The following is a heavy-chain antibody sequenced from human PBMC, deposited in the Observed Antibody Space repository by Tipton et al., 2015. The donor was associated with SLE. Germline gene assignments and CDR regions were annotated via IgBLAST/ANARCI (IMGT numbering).Heavy chain of an antibody. J-gene: IGHJ4*02. CDR1: GYSISSGYY. V-gene: IGHV4-38-2*01. CDR2: IYHSGYT. CDR3: ARGRIYDNSDYPYYFDY. Sequence: GLVKPSETLSLTCAVSGYSISSGYYWGCIRQPPGKGLEWIGTIYHSGYTYYNPSLKSRVTMSADTSENQFSLKLSSVTASDTAVYYCARGRIYDNSDYPYYFDYWGQGTLLTVSS. D-gene: IGHD3-22*01.